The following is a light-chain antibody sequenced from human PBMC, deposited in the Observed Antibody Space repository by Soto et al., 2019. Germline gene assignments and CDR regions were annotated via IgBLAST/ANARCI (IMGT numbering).Light chain of an antibody. Sequence: QLIHSPYFLSASVGDRVTITCRASQGISNYLAWYQQKPGKAPKLLIYAASTLQSGVPSRFSGSGSGADFTLTIRSLQPEGSATYYCLLDYSFPRTFGHGSMVAIK. J-gene: IGKJ3*01. CDR1: QGISNY. CDR3: LLDYSFPRT. CDR2: AAS. V-gene: IGKV1-6*01.